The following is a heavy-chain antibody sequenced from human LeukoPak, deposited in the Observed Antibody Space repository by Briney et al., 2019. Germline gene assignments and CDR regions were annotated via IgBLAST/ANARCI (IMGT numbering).Heavy chain of an antibody. D-gene: IGHD6-6*01. CDR1: GGSFSGYY. J-gene: IGHJ4*02. V-gene: IGHV4-34*01. CDR2: INHSGST. CDR3: ARGLMQGIAARRVGVHLDY. Sequence: PSETLSLTCAVYGGSFSGYYWSWIRQPPGKGLEWIGEINHSGSTNYNPSLKSRVTISVDTSKNQFSLKLSSVTAADTAVYYCARGLMQGIAARRVGVHLDYWGQGTLVTVSS.